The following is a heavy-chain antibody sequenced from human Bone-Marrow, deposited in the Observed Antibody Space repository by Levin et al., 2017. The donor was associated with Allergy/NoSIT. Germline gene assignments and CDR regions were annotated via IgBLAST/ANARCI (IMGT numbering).Heavy chain of an antibody. Sequence: KISCKTSGATFTSYAINWVRQAPGQGLERMGGINFIFGTPTYAQKFRGRVTMTVDKSTNTAYLELNSLRSEDTAVYFCARGPLGVVYEPYYFDSWGQGTLVTVSS. V-gene: IGHV1-69*06. J-gene: IGHJ4*02. CDR1: GATFTSYA. D-gene: IGHD3-3*01. CDR3: ARGPLGVVYEPYYFDS. CDR2: INFIFGTP.